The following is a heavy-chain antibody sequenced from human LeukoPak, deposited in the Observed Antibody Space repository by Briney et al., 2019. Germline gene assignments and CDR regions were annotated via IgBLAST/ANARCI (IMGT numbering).Heavy chain of an antibody. CDR1: GFSFSSYA. CDR2: IIGSGANT. V-gene: IGHV3-23*01. Sequence: GGSLRLSCEPSGFSFSSYAMNWVRQAPGKGLGWVSSIIGSGANTYSADSVKGRFTISRDNSKNTLYLQMNSLRAEDTAIYYCAKATLGSCSGARCYPFDYWGQGSLVNVSS. D-gene: IGHD2-15*01. CDR3: AKATLGSCSGARCYPFDY. J-gene: IGHJ4*02.